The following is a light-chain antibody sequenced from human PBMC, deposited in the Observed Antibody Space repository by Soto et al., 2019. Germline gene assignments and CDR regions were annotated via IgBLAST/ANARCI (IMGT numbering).Light chain of an antibody. CDR3: QQYNNWPPGT. CDR1: QSVSYN. J-gene: IGKJ1*01. V-gene: IGKV3-15*01. CDR2: GPS. Sequence: EIVLTKNPATLSVSPGERATLSCRASQSVSYNLAWYQHKPGQAPRLLIYGPSTRATGIPARFSGSGSGTEFTLTISSLQSEDFAVYYCQQYNNWPPGTFGQGTKV.